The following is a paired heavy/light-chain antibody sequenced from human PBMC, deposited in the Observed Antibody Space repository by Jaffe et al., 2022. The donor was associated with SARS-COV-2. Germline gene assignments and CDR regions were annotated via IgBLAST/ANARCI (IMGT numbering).Light chain of an antibody. J-gene: IGKJ1*01. CDR3: QQYNYFSPG. CDR2: KAS. CDR1: QSISSW. V-gene: IGKV1-5*03. Sequence: DIQMTQSPSTLSASVGDRVTITCRASQSISSWLAWYQQKPGKAPKLLIHKASSLESGVPSRFSGSGSGTEFTLTISSLQPDDFATYYCQQYNYFSPGFGQGTKVEV.
Heavy chain of an antibody. V-gene: IGHV3-72*01. Sequence: EAQLVESGGGSVQPGGSLRLSCAASGFIFSDHYMDWVRQAPGKGLEWVARIRIKALSFTTEYAASVKGRFTISRDDSQNSVYLQMNSLKTEDTAVYYCAKVVGHYSDSSGYWHGPFDIWGQGTMVIVSS. CDR2: IRIKALSFTT. CDR1: GFIFSDHY. CDR3: AKVVGHYSDSSGYWHGPFDI. D-gene: IGHD3-22*01. J-gene: IGHJ3*02.